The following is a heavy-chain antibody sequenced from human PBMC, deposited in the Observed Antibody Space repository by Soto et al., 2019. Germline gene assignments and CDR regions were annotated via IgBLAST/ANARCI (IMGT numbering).Heavy chain of an antibody. D-gene: IGHD2-2*01. CDR1: GGSISSYY. V-gene: IGHV4-59*01. CDR2: IYYSGST. J-gene: IGHJ6*02. CDR3: AREGSTRYYYYGMDV. Sequence: SETLSLTCTVSGGSISSYYWSWIRQPPGKGLEWIGYIYYSGSTNYNPSLKSRVTISVDTSKNQFSLKLSSVTAADTAVYYCAREGSTRYYYYGMDVWGQGTTVTVSS.